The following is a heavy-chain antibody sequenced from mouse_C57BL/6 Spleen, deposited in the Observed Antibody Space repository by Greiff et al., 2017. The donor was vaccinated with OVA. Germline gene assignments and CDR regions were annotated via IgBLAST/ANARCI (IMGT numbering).Heavy chain of an antibody. Sequence: VQRVESGPELVKPGASVKISCKASGYAFSSSWMNWVKQRPGKGLEWIGRIYPGDGDTNYNGKFKGKATLTADKSSSTAYMKLSSLTSEDSAVYFCARNWDRDWYFDVWGTGTTVTVSS. CDR1: GYAFSSSW. V-gene: IGHV1-82*01. J-gene: IGHJ1*03. CDR3: ARNWDRDWYFDV. CDR2: IYPGDGDT. D-gene: IGHD4-1*01.